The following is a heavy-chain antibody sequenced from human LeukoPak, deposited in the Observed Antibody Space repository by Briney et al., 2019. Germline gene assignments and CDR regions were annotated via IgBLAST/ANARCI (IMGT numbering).Heavy chain of an antibody. V-gene: IGHV4-59*01. D-gene: IGHD2-2*01. CDR2: IYYSGST. CDR1: GGSISSYY. J-gene: IGHJ3*02. CDR3: ARSGCSSTSCYGFDI. Sequence: SETLSLTCTVSGGSISSYYWSWIRQPPGKGLEWIGYIYYSGSTNYNPSLKSRVTISVDTSKNQFSLKLSSVTAADTAVYYCARSGCSSTSCYGFDIWGQGTMVTVSS.